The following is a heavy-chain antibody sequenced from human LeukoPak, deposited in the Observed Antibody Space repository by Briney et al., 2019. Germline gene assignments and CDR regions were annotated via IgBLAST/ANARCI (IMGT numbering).Heavy chain of an antibody. J-gene: IGHJ4*02. CDR3: AKEIAAIGLPAVDY. V-gene: IGHV3-74*01. CDR1: GFTFSNYW. CDR2: INSDGINT. D-gene: IGHD6-13*01. Sequence: EGSLRLSCAASGFTFSNYWMHWVRQAPGKGLVWVSRINSDGINTSYADSVKGRFTISRDNSKNTLYLQMNSLRAADTAMYYCAKEIAAIGLPAVDYWGQGTLVTVSS.